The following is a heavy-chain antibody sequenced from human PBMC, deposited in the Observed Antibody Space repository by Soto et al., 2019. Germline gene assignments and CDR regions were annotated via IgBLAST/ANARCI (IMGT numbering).Heavy chain of an antibody. CDR2: ITASGDRT. V-gene: IGHV3-23*01. CDR1: GFSFSRYI. CDR3: ATMNGYFEY. Sequence: PGGSRRLSWADSGFSFSRYIMSWVRQTPGKGLEWVSAITASGDRTYYADSVNGRFTISRDNSKNTHYLQMTSLRAEDTAIYYCATMNGYFEYWGQGTLVTFSS. D-gene: IGHD3-22*01. J-gene: IGHJ4*02.